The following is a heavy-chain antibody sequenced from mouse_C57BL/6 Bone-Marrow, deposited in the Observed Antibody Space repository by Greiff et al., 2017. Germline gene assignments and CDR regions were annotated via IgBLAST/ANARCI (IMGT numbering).Heavy chain of an antibody. CDR2: IDPENGDT. Sequence: EVHLVESGAELVRPGASVKLSCTASGFNIKDDYMHWVKQRPEQGLEWIGWIDPENGDTEYASKFQGKATITADTSSNTAYLQLSSLTSEDTAVYYCTLYYGNYESAYWGQGTLVTVSA. CDR3: TLYYGNYESAY. CDR1: GFNIKDDY. D-gene: IGHD2-1*01. V-gene: IGHV14-4*01. J-gene: IGHJ3*01.